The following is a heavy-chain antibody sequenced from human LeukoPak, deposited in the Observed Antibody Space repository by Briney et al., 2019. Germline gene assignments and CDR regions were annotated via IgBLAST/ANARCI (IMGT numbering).Heavy chain of an antibody. V-gene: IGHV4-38-2*02. J-gene: IGHJ4*02. CDR2: IYHSGST. CDR1: GYSISSGYY. CDR3: ARDPSATVKSH. Sequence: PSETLSLTCTVSGYSISSGYYWGWIRQPPGKGLEWIGSIYHSGSTYYNPSLKSRVTISVDTSKNQFSLKLSSVTAADTAVYYCARDPSATVKSHWGQGTLVTVSS. D-gene: IGHD4-17*01.